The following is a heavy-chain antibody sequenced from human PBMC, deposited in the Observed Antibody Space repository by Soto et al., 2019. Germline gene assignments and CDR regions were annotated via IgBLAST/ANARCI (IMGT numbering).Heavy chain of an antibody. V-gene: IGHV1-18*01. CDR1: GYTFTSYG. CDR3: ARDFDMATEYFQH. D-gene: IGHD5-12*01. J-gene: IGHJ1*01. CDR2: ISAYSGNT. Sequence: ASMKVSCKASGYTFTSYGISWVRQAPGQGLEWMGWISAYSGNTNYAQKLQGRVTMTTDTSTSTAYMELRSLRSDDTAVYYCARDFDMATEYFQHWGQGTLVTVSS.